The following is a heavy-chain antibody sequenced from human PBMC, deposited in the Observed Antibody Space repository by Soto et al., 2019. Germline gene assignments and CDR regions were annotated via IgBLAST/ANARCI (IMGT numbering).Heavy chain of an antibody. CDR1: GFIFSDHY. J-gene: IGHJ4*02. D-gene: IGHD3-3*01. V-gene: IGHV3-72*01. CDR3: ASVVVFGVVMYFDY. CDR2: STNKANSYTK. Sequence: EVQLVESGGGLVQPGGSLRLSCAASGFIFSDHYMDWVRQAPGKGLEWLGRSTNKANSYTKEYAASVRGRFTISRDDSKTSLYLQMSRLKTEDAAVYYCASVVVFGVVMYFDYWGQGALVTVSS.